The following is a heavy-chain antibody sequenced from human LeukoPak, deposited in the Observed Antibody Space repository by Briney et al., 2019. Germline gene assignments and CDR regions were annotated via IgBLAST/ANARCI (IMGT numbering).Heavy chain of an antibody. CDR2: ISAYNGNT. V-gene: IGHV1-18*01. CDR3: ARALSDDFWSAYQDY. J-gene: IGHJ4*02. CDR1: GYTFTSYG. D-gene: IGHD3-3*01. Sequence: ASVKVSCRASGYTFTSYGISWVRQAPGQGLEWMGCISAYNGNTNYAQKLQGRLTMTTDTSTSTAYMEVRSLRSDDTAVYYCARALSDDFWSAYQDYWGQGTLVTVSS.